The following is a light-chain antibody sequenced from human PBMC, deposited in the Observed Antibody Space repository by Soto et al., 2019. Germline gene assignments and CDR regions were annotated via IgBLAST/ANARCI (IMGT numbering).Light chain of an antibody. V-gene: IGLV2-14*03. CDR3: SSYTFTSTLYV. CDR1: SSDVGAYNF. CDR2: NVY. J-gene: IGLJ1*01. Sequence: QSALTQPASVSGSPGQSITISCTGTSSDVGAYNFVSWHQQHPGKAPKLMIYNVYDRPSGISYRFSGSKSGNTASLTISGLQGEDEADYYCSSYTFTSTLYVFGTGTKVTVL.